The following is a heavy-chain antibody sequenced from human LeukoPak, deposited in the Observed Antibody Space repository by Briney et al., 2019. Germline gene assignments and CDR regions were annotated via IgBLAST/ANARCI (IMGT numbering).Heavy chain of an antibody. D-gene: IGHD6-13*01. CDR2: ISGSGGST. CDR3: AKEGSFSSSWYSFLGDY. J-gene: IGHJ4*02. Sequence: PGGSLRLSCAASGFTFSSYAMSWVRQAPGKGLEWVSAISGSGGSTYYADSVKGRFTISRDNSKNTLYLQMNSLRAEDTAVYYCAKEGSFSSSWYSFLGDYWGQGTLVTVSS. V-gene: IGHV3-23*01. CDR1: GFTFSSYA.